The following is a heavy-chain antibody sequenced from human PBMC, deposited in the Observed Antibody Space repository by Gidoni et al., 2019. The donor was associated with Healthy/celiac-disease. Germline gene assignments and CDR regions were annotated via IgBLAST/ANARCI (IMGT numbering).Heavy chain of an antibody. D-gene: IGHD3-10*01. CDR1: GYTFTSYA. J-gene: IGHJ4*02. CDR2: INAGNGNT. CDR3: AGGRWFGELQFDY. Sequence: QVQLVQSGAEVKKPGASVKVSCKASGYTFTSYAMHWVRQAPGQRLEWMGWINAGNGNTKDSKKFQGRVTITRDTSASTAYMELSSLRSEDTAVYYCAGGRWFGELQFDYWGQGTLVTVSS. V-gene: IGHV1-3*01.